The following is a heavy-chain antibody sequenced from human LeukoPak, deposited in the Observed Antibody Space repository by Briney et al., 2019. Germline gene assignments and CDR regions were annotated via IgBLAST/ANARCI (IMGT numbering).Heavy chain of an antibody. V-gene: IGHV4-39*07. CDR3: ANMVRGVIDY. Sequence: PSETLSLTCTVSGGSISSSSYYWGWIRQPPGKGLEWIGSIYYSGSTYYNPSLKSRVTISVDTSKNQFSLKPSSVTAADTAVYYCANMVRGVIDYWGQGTLVTVSS. D-gene: IGHD3-10*01. CDR2: IYYSGST. CDR1: GGSISSSSYY. J-gene: IGHJ4*02.